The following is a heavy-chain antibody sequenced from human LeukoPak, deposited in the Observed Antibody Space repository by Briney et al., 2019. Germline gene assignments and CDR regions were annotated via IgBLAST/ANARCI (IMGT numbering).Heavy chain of an antibody. J-gene: IGHJ6*03. D-gene: IGHD6-13*01. CDR2: IIPIFGTA. Sequence: SVKGSCKASGGTFSSYAISWVRQAPGQGLEWMGGIIPIFGTANYAQKFQGRVTITTEESTSTAYMELSSLRSEDTAVYYCARGPYSSPPNYYYYYIDVWGKGTTVTVSS. CDR3: ARGPYSSPPNYYYYYIDV. V-gene: IGHV1-69*05. CDR1: GGTFSSYA.